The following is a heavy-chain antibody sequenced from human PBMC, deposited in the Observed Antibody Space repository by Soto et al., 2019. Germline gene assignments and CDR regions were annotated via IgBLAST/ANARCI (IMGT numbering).Heavy chain of an antibody. Sequence: PSETLSLTCAVYGGSFSGYYWSWIRQPPGKGLEWIGEINHSGSTNYNPSLKSRVTISVDTSKNQFSLKLSSVTAADTAVYYCARGRVGATILDYWGQGTLVTAPQ. V-gene: IGHV4-34*01. CDR2: INHSGST. CDR1: GGSFSGYY. J-gene: IGHJ4*02. CDR3: ARGRVGATILDY. D-gene: IGHD1-26*01.